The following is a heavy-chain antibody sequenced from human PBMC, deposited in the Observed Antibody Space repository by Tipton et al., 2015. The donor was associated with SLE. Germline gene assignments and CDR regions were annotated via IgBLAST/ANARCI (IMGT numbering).Heavy chain of an antibody. CDR2: ISGSGDST. V-gene: IGHV3-23*01. Sequence: SLRLSCAASGFTFRSSAMHWVRQAPGKGLEWVSGISGSGDSTYYADSVKGRFTNSRDNSRNTLYLQMNSLRAEDTAVYYCANLRAGQWLLRDYWGQGTLVTVSS. J-gene: IGHJ4*02. CDR3: ANLRAGQWLLRDY. CDR1: GFTFRSSA. D-gene: IGHD3-22*01.